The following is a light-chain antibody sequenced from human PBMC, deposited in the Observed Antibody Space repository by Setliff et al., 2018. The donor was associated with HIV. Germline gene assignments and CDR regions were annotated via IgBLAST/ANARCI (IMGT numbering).Light chain of an antibody. CDR2: DVT. Sequence: QPVLTQPASVSGSPGQSITVSRTGTSSDVGAFDFVSWYRQHPGKAPELMIYDVTNRPSGVSNRFSGSKSGNTASLTISGLQAEDEADYYCTSYANSDAVIFGTGTKVTVL. V-gene: IGLV2-14*03. CDR3: TSYANSDAVI. J-gene: IGLJ1*01. CDR1: SSDVGAFDF.